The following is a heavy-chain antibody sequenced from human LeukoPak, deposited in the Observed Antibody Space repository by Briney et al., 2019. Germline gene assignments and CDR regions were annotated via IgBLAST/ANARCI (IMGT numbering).Heavy chain of an antibody. CDR3: ARERTDYYYYYMDV. J-gene: IGHJ6*03. Sequence: GGSLRLSCAASGFTFSSYAMSWVRQAPGKGLEWVSAIRGSGGSTYYADSVKGRFTISRDNSKNTLYLQMNSLRAEDTAVYYCARERTDYYYYYMDVWGKGTTVTVSS. CDR2: IRGSGGST. CDR1: GFTFSSYA. V-gene: IGHV3-23*01.